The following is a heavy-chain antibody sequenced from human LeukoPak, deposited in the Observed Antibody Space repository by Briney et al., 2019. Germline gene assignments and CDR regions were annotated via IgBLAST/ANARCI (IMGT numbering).Heavy chain of an antibody. Sequence: SVKVSCKASGGTFSSYAISWVRQAPGQGLEWMGGIIPIFGTANYAQKFQGRVTITTDESTSTAYMELSSLRSEDTAAYYCARETGYCSSTSCPGGWFDPWGQGTLVTVSS. V-gene: IGHV1-69*05. CDR3: ARETGYCSSTSCPGGWFDP. CDR2: IIPIFGTA. J-gene: IGHJ5*02. D-gene: IGHD2-2*01. CDR1: GGTFSSYA.